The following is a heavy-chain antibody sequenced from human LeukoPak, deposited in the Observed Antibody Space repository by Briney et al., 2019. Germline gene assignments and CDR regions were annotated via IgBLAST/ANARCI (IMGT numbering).Heavy chain of an antibody. D-gene: IGHD6-13*01. CDR1: GFTFSSYS. J-gene: IGHJ5*02. V-gene: IGHV3-21*01. CDR3: ARNRSDGVSSSYGFDP. Sequence: KAGGSLRLSCAASGFTFSSYSMNWVRQAPGKGLEWVSSISSSSSYIYYADSVKGRFTISRDNAKNSLYLQMNSLRAEDTAVYYCARNRSDGVSSSYGFDPWGQGTLVTVSS. CDR2: ISSSSSYI.